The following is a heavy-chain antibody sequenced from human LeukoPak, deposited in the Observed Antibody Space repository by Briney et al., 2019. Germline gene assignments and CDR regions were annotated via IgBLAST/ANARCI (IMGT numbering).Heavy chain of an antibody. Sequence: GGSLRLSCSTSGFTFSRFSMRWVRQAPGKGLEWVASIYFSGNFISYADSVKGRFTISRDNANNSVYLQMSSLTVGDTAVYYCAREFSIIGNFDYWGQGTLVTVSS. V-gene: IGHV3-21*01. J-gene: IGHJ4*02. CDR1: GFTFSRFS. D-gene: IGHD3-3*02. CDR3: AREFSIIGNFDY. CDR2: IYFSGNFI.